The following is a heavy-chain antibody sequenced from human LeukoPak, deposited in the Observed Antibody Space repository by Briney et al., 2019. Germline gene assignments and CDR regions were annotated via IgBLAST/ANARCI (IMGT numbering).Heavy chain of an antibody. V-gene: IGHV3-48*01. J-gene: IGHJ3*02. CDR2: ISSSSSTI. D-gene: IGHD3-22*01. Sequence: GRSLRLSCAASGFTFNTYSMNWVRQAPGKGLEWVSSISSSSSTIYYADSVKGRFTISRDNAKNSLYLQMNSLRAEDTAVYYCARDRHRRLYDSQARDTFDIWGQGTMVTVSS. CDR1: GFTFNTYS. CDR3: ARDRHRRLYDSQARDTFDI.